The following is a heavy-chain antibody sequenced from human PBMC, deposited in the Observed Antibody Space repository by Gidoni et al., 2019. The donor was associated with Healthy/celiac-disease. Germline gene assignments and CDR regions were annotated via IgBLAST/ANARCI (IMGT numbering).Heavy chain of an antibody. CDR1: GFPFRRYT. V-gene: IGHV3-21*01. D-gene: IGHD3-10*01. CDR3: VTRGGARITMVRGESDY. Sequence: EVQLVESGGGLVKPGGSLRLSCSAFGFPFRRYTMNWVRQAPGKGLEWVSSISSSSSYIYYADSVKGRFTISRDNAKNSLYLQMNSLRAEDTAVYYCVTRGGARITMVRGESDYWGQGTLVTVSS. CDR2: ISSSSSYI. J-gene: IGHJ4*02.